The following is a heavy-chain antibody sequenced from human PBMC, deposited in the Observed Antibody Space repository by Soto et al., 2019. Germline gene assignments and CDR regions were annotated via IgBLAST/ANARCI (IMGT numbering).Heavy chain of an antibody. V-gene: IGHV3-23*01. J-gene: IGHJ6*02. CDR2: ISGSGGST. D-gene: IGHD6-6*01. CDR3: AKVTAARPSRYYYYGMDI. CDR1: GFTFSSYA. Sequence: GGSLRLSCAASGFTFSSYAMSWVRQAPGKGLEWVSAISGSGGSTYYADSVKGRFTISRDNSKNTLYLQMNSLRAEDTAVYYCAKVTAARPSRYYYYGMDIWGQGTTVTVSS.